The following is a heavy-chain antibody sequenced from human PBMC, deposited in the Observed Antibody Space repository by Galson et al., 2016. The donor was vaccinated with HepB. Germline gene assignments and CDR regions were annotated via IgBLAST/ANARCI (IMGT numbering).Heavy chain of an antibody. CDR3: AASPAATYAPEGYALGF. J-gene: IGHJ3*01. D-gene: IGHD6-25*01. Sequence: SLRLSCAASGFTFSSYSMNWVRQAPGKGLEWVSLISRRSSHIYYADSVKGRFTISRDRSKDTLYLQMHSLTFEDTAVYYCAASPAATYAPEGYALGFGGQGTTVPVSS. CDR1: GFTFSSYS. V-gene: IGHV3-21*01. CDR2: ISRRSSHI.